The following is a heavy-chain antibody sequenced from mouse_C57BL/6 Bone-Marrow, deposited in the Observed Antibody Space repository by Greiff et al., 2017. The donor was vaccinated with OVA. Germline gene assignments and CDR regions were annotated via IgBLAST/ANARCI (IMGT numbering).Heavy chain of an antibody. D-gene: IGHD1-1*01. CDR2: INPNNGGT. CDR1: GYTFTDYY. V-gene: IGHV1-26*01. Sequence: VQLQQSGPELVKPGASVKISCKASGYTFTDYYMNWVKQSHGKSLEWIGDINPNNGGTSYNQKFKGKATLTVDKSSSTAYMELRSLTSEDSAVYYCSRQITTVRYWYFDVWGTGTTVTVSS. J-gene: IGHJ1*03. CDR3: SRQITTVRYWYFDV.